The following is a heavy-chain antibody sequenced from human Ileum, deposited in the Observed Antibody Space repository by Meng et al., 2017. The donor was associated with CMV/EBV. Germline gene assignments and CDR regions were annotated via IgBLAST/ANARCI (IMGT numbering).Heavy chain of an antibody. D-gene: IGHD2-2*02. CDR1: GFTFSNYW. CDR3: ARMYCSTTTCYTDAFDI. V-gene: IGHV3-7*01. CDR2: IKQDVSEI. Sequence: GESLKISCAASGFTFSNYWMSWVRQAPGKGLEWVANIKQDVSEIYYVGSVKGRFTISRDNAKNSVYLQMNSLRAEDTAVYYCARMYCSTTTCYTDAFDIWGQGTRVTVSS. J-gene: IGHJ3*02.